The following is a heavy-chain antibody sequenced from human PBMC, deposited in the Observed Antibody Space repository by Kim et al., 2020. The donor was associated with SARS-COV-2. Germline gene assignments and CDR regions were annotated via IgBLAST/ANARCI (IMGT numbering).Heavy chain of an antibody. Sequence: GGSLRLSCAASGFTFSSYAMSWVRQAPGKGLEWVSAISGSGGSTYYADSVKGRFTISRDNSKNTLYLQMNSLRAEDTAVYYCAKDTHYTLPYDILTGAVIHYYYYGMDVWGQGTTVTVSS. D-gene: IGHD3-9*01. CDR3: AKDTHYTLPYDILTGAVIHYYYYGMDV. CDR2: ISGSGGST. V-gene: IGHV3-23*01. J-gene: IGHJ6*02. CDR1: GFTFSSYA.